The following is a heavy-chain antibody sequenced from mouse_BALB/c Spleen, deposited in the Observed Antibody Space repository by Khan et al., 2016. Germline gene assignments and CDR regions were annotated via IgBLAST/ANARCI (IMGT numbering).Heavy chain of an antibody. J-gene: IGHJ3*01. CDR3: ARRAARATGFAY. V-gene: IGHV1-87*01. Sequence: QVRLQQSGAELARPGASVKLSCKASGYTFTSYWMQWVKQRPGQGLEWIGAIYPEDGDTRYTQKFKGKATLTADKSSSTAYMQLSSLASEDSAVYYCARRAARATGFAYWGQGTLVTVSA. CDR2: IYPEDGDT. CDR1: GYTFTSYW. D-gene: IGHD3-1*01.